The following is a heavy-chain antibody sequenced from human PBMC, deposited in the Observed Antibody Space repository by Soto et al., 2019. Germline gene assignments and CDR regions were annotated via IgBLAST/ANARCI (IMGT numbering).Heavy chain of an antibody. CDR2: ISYDGSNK. V-gene: IGHV3-30-3*01. D-gene: IGHD4-17*01. CDR3: ASLSYGGNFFDY. J-gene: IGHJ4*02. Sequence: QVQLVESGGGVVQPGRSLRLSCAASGFTFSSYAMHWVRQAPGKGLEWVAVISYDGSNKYYADSVKGRFTISRDNSKNPLYLQMNSLRAEDTAVYYCASLSYGGNFFDYWGQGTLVTVSS. CDR1: GFTFSSYA.